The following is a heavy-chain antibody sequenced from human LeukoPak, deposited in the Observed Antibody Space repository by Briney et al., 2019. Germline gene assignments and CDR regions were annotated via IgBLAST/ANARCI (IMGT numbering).Heavy chain of an antibody. D-gene: IGHD3-10*01. Sequence: GGSLRLSCAASGFTVSSNYMRWVRQAPGKGLEWVSVIYSGGSTYYADSVKGRFTISRDNSKNTLYLQMNSLRAEDTAVYYCARGFPYYYGSGSSHFDYWGQGTLVTVSS. CDR2: IYSGGST. J-gene: IGHJ4*02. CDR1: GFTVSSNY. CDR3: ARGFPYYYGSGSSHFDY. V-gene: IGHV3-53*01.